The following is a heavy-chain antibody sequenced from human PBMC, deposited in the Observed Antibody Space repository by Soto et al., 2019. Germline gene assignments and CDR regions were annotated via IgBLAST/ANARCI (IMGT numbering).Heavy chain of an antibody. J-gene: IGHJ5*02. Sequence: GGSLRLSCAASGFTFSSYAMHWVRQAPGKGLEWVAVISYDGSNKYYADSVKGRFTISRDNSKNTLYLQMNSLRAEDTAVYYCARDKDYYDSSGPLDPWGQGTLVTAPQ. CDR2: ISYDGSNK. V-gene: IGHV3-30-3*01. CDR1: GFTFSSYA. D-gene: IGHD3-22*01. CDR3: ARDKDYYDSSGPLDP.